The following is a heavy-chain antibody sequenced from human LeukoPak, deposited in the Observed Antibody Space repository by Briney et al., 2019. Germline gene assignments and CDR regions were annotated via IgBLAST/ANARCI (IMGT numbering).Heavy chain of an antibody. J-gene: IGHJ6*03. D-gene: IGHD3-16*01. CDR2: INHSGST. CDR3: AREGGANYYYYYYMDV. Sequence: SETLSLTCTVSGCSFSSSSYYWSWIRQPPGKGLEWIGEINHSGSTNYNPSLKSRVTISVDTSKNQFSLKLSSVTAADTAVYYCAREGGANYYYYYYMDVWGKGTTVTISS. CDR1: GCSFSSSSYY. V-gene: IGHV4-39*07.